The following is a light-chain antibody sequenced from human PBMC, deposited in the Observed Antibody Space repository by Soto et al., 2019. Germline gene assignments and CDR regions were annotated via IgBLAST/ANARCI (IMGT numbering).Light chain of an antibody. CDR2: DAS. CDR3: QKYNSYSRT. Sequence: DIQMTHSPSTLSASVLYIVTITFRASQSISSWLAWYQQKPGKAPKLLIYDASSLESGVPSRFSGRGSGTEFTLTISSLQPDDFATYYCQKYNSYSRTFGQGTKVDIK. V-gene: IGKV1-5*01. J-gene: IGKJ1*01. CDR1: QSISSW.